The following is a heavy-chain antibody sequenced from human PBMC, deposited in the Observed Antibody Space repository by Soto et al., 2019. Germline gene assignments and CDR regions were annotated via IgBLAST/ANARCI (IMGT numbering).Heavy chain of an antibody. CDR3: AMVDVYVTPSPQDV. Sequence: QGQLVQSGAEVKNPWASVKVSCKASGYTFTRYGIGWARQAPGQGLEWMGWINTYNGNTNYAQNVQGRVTLTTDTSTSTAYMELRSLRSNDTAIYYCAMVDVYVTPSPQDVWGQGTTVIVSS. V-gene: IGHV1-18*01. CDR2: INTYNGNT. J-gene: IGHJ6*02. D-gene: IGHD3-16*01. CDR1: GYTFTRYG.